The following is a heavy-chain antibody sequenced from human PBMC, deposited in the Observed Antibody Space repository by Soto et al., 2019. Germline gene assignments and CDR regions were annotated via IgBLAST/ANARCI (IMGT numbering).Heavy chain of an antibody. Sequence: QVQLVQSGAEVREPGASVKVSCKASGHSFTSLDINWVRQTAGQGLKWMGWMQPSTGRTGYAQKFQVRGTMTRDTYINTAYMELTTLTSDATAFYYCARGSSAGVDYWGQGTLVTVSS. J-gene: IGHJ4*02. D-gene: IGHD6-19*01. CDR2: MQPSTGRT. CDR3: ARGSSAGVDY. CDR1: GHSFTSLD. V-gene: IGHV1-8*01.